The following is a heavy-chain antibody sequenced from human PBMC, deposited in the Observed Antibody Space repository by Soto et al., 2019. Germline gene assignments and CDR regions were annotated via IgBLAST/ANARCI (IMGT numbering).Heavy chain of an antibody. V-gene: IGHV4-34*01. CDR3: ASASITMIRGNWLDP. CDR1: GGSFSGYY. D-gene: IGHD3-22*01. J-gene: IGHJ5*02. Sequence: SETLSLTCAVYGGSFSGYYWSWIRQPPGKGLEWIGEINHSGSTNYNPSLKSRVTISVDTSKNQFSLKLSSVAAADTAVYYCASASITMIRGNWLDPWGQGTLVTVYS. CDR2: INHSGST.